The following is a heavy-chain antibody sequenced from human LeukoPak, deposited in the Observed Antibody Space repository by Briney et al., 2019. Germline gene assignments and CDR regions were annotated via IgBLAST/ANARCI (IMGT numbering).Heavy chain of an antibody. D-gene: IGHD1-1*01. Sequence: GGSLRLSCIASGFKFDDYAMHWVRQAPGKGLEWVSLISWNSGTIAYAGAVKGRFTISRDNAKNSLYLQISTLRTEDTALYYCARDLIPTTGYFDLWGRGTLVTVSS. CDR2: ISWNSGTI. J-gene: IGHJ2*01. CDR3: ARDLIPTTGYFDL. V-gene: IGHV3-9*01. CDR1: GFKFDDYA.